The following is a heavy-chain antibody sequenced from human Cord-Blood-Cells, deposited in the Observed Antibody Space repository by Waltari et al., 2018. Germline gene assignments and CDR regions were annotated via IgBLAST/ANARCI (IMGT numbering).Heavy chain of an antibody. Sequence: QVQLVESGVGLVTPGGSLRLSCAASGFTFSDYYMSWIRQAPGKGLEWFSYMSSSGSTIYDADSVKGRFTISRDNAKNSLYRQMNSLRAEDTAVYYCASYPPLDFWSGDAFDIWGQGTMVTVSS. J-gene: IGHJ3*02. V-gene: IGHV3-11*01. CDR3: ASYPPLDFWSGDAFDI. CDR2: MSSSGSTI. CDR1: GFTFSDYY. D-gene: IGHD3-3*01.